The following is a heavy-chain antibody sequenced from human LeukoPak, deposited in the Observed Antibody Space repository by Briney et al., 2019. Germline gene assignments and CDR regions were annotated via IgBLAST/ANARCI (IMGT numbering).Heavy chain of an antibody. J-gene: IGHJ4*02. CDR2: IKRDGSGE. Sequence: GGSLRLSCVASGFTFSRFRMIWVRQAPGKGLEGVAMIKRDGSGEYYLDSVKGRFTISRDNAKNSLYLQMNSMRADDTAVYFCMTGYSSHWYNEGKYWGQGILVTVSS. V-gene: IGHV3-7*01. CDR1: GFTFSRFR. D-gene: IGHD6-19*01. CDR3: MTGYSSHWYNEGKY.